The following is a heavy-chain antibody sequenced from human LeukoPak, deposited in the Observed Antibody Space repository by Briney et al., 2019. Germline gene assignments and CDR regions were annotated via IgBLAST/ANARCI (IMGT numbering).Heavy chain of an antibody. CDR3: ARQRHDNFWSYYYSFFDS. CDR2: IKEDGSEK. J-gene: IGHJ4*02. CDR1: GFSFSTYP. Sequence: GGSLRLSCAVSGFSFSTYPMTWVRQAAGEGLEWVANIKEDGSEKYYVDSVKGRFTIARDNAKNSLYLQMDSLRAEDTAVYFCARQRHDNFWSYYYSFFDSWGQGTLVTVSS. V-gene: IGHV3-7*01. D-gene: IGHD3-3*01.